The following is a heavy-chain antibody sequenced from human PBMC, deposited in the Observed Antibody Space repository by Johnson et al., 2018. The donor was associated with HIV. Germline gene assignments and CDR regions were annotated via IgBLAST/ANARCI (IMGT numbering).Heavy chain of an antibody. CDR1: GFTFSSYA. Sequence: QEQLVESGGGVVQPGRSLRLSCAASGFTFSSYAIHWVRQAPGKGLEWVAVISYDGSNKYYADSVKGRFTISRDNSKNTLYLQVNSLRTEDTALYYCAKEVATRGIVGARGAFDIWGQGTMVTVSS. V-gene: IGHV3-30*04. CDR3: AKEVATRGIVGARGAFDI. CDR2: ISYDGSNK. D-gene: IGHD1-26*01. J-gene: IGHJ3*02.